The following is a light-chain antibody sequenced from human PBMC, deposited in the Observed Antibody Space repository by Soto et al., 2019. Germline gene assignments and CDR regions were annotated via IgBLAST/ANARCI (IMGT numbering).Light chain of an antibody. CDR3: QQYNSYRA. J-gene: IGKJ1*01. Sequence: DIQMTQSPSTLSASVGDRVTITCRASESIDSGLAWHRQKPGRAPKLLLSKASSLESGVPSRFSGSGFGTEFTLTSSSLQPDDFATYYFQQYNSYRAFGQGTKVEI. V-gene: IGKV1-5*03. CDR1: ESIDSG. CDR2: KAS.